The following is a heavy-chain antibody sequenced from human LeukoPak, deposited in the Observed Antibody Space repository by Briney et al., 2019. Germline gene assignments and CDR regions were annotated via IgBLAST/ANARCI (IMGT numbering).Heavy chain of an antibody. V-gene: IGHV1-2*02. Sequence: TSVKVSCKASGYTFTGYYMHWVRQAPGQGLELMGWINPNSGGTNYAQKFQGRVTMTRDTSISTAYMELSRLRSDDTDVYYCARDQGEDYYGSGSLQYNWFGPWGQGTLVTVSS. CDR2: INPNSGGT. CDR1: GYTFTGYY. D-gene: IGHD3-10*01. CDR3: ARDQGEDYYGSGSLQYNWFGP. J-gene: IGHJ5*02.